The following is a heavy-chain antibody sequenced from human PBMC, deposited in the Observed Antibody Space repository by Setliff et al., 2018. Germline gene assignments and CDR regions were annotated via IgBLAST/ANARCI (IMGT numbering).Heavy chain of an antibody. CDR2: IINSGST. D-gene: IGHD3-10*01. CDR3: ARQPSSGSYYNPRPYYFDY. Sequence: PSETLSLTCTVSGGSFTGTTYYWGWIRQSPGKGLEWIGTIINSGSTYYNPSLKSRVTMSVDTSKNQFSLNLRSVTAADTAVYYCARQPSSGSYYNPRPYYFDYWGQGTLVTVSS. CDR1: GGSFTGTTYY. V-gene: IGHV4-39*07. J-gene: IGHJ4*02.